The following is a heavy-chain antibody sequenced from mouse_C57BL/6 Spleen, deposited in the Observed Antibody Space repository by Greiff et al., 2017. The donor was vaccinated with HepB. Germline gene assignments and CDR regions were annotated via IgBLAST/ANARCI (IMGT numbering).Heavy chain of an antibody. J-gene: IGHJ4*01. CDR2: INPSNGGT. CDR1: GYTFTSYW. CDR3: AVDGYYGDYAMDY. Sequence: QVQLQQPGTELVKPGASVRLSCKASGYTFTSYWMHWVKQRPGQGLEWIGNINPSNGGTNYNEKFKSKATLTVDKSSSTAYMQLSSLTSEDSAVYYCAVDGYYGDYAMDYWGQGTSVTVSS. V-gene: IGHV1-53*01. D-gene: IGHD2-3*01.